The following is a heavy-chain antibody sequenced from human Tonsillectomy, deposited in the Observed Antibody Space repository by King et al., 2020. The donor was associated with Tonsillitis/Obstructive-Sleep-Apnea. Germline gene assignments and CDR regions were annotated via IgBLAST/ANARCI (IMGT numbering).Heavy chain of an antibody. J-gene: IGHJ5*02. CDR2: INHSGST. D-gene: IGHD3-10*01. CDR1: GGSFSGHY. V-gene: IGHV4-34*01. CDR3: ARKAGYYYGSGSIVWLDP. Sequence: QVQLPQWGAGLLKPSETLSLTCAVYGGSFSGHYWSWIRQPPGKGLEWIGEINHSGSTNYNPSLKSRVTISVDTSRNQLSLKLSSVTAADSAVYYCARKAGYYYGSGSIVWLDPWGQGTLVTVSS.